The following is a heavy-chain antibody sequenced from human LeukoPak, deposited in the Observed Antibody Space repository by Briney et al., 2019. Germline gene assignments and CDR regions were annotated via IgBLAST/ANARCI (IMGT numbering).Heavy chain of an antibody. CDR1: GYTFTSYY. CDR3: ARVGRTQLVKRVFFY. CDR2: INPSGGST. Sequence: ASVKVSCKASGYTFTSYYMHWVRQAPGQGLEWMGIINPSGGSTSYAQKFQGRVTMTRNTSISTAYMELSSLRSEDTAVYYCARVGRTQLVKRVFFYWGQGTLVTVSS. J-gene: IGHJ4*02. D-gene: IGHD6-13*01. V-gene: IGHV1-46*01.